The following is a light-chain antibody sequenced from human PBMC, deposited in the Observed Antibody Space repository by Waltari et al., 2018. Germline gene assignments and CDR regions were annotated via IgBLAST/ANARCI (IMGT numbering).Light chain of an antibody. Sequence: DIHVTQSPSTLSESVGDRVTITCRASQSIVVWLAWYQQKPGKAPRLLIYKASYLESGVPSRFSGSASGTAFTLTISSLQADDFATYYCLQYNSYPWTFGQGTTVEIK. CDR1: QSIVVW. V-gene: IGKV1-5*03. J-gene: IGKJ1*01. CDR2: KAS. CDR3: LQYNSYPWT.